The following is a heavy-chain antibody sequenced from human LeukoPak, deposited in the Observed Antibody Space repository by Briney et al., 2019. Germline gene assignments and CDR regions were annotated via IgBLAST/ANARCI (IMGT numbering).Heavy chain of an antibody. CDR3: ASVRHDPLEYYYYIDV. CDR1: RDSLSRYY. D-gene: IGHD2/OR15-2a*01. V-gene: IGHV4-34*01. J-gene: IGHJ6*03. Sequence: SETLSHTRAVSRDSLSRYYWTWIRQPPGKGLEWLGQISPSGSPKYNPSLKSRATISVDTSKNQFSLRLTSVTAADTALYYCASVRHDPLEYYYYIDVWGKGTTVTVSS. CDR2: ISPSGSP.